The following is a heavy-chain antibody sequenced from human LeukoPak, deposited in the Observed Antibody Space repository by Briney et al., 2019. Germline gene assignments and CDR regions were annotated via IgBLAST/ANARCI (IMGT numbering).Heavy chain of an antibody. CDR3: ARDLVVPAAELPYDNWFDP. CDR2: INPNSGGT. Sequence: ASVKVSCKASGYTFTGYYMHWVRQAPGQGLEWMGWINPNSGGTNYAQKFQGRVTMTRDTSISTAYMELSRLRSDDTAVYYCARDLVVPAAELPYDNWFDPWGQGTLVTVSS. V-gene: IGHV1-2*02. J-gene: IGHJ5*02. D-gene: IGHD2-2*01. CDR1: GYTFTGYY.